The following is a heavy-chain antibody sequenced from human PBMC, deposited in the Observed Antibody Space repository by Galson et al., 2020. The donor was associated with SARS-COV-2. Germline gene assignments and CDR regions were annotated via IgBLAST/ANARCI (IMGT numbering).Heavy chain of an antibody. D-gene: IGHD3-3*01. Sequence: GESLKISCAASGFTFSSYWMSWVRQAPGKGLEWVANIKQDGSEKYYVDSVKGRFTISRDNAKNSLYLQMNSLRAEDTAVYYCARAMRGITIFGVENYYYYGMDVWGQGTTVTVSS. CDR1: GFTFSSYW. J-gene: IGHJ6*02. V-gene: IGHV3-7*01. CDR3: ARAMRGITIFGVENYYYYGMDV. CDR2: IKQDGSEK.